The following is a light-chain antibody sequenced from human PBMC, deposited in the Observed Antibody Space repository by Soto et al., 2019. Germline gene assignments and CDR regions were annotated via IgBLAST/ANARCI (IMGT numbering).Light chain of an antibody. CDR3: QQYGSSPLT. V-gene: IGKV3D-20*01. Sequence: EIVLTQSPATLSLSPGERATLSCGASQSVSRSYLAWYQQKPGLAPRLLIYDASTRATGIPDRFSGSGSGTDFTLTISRLEPEDFAVYYCQQYGSSPLTFGGGTKVDIK. CDR2: DAS. J-gene: IGKJ4*01. CDR1: QSVSRSY.